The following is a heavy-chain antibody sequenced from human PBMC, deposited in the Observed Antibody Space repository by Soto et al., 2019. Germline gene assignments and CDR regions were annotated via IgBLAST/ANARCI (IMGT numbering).Heavy chain of an antibody. CDR1: GFTFSNYD. CDR2: ISGSGSGP. D-gene: IGHD6-13*01. J-gene: IGHJ4*02. Sequence: VLLLESGGGLVQPGGSLRLSCAASGFTFSNYDMGWVRQAPGKGLELVSIISGSGSGPYYAASGKGLFTLSRDKAENTLYLQMNSLIVEDTAVYYCAKLQSWRALDYWGQGTMVTVSS. CDR3: AKLQSWRALDY. V-gene: IGHV3-23*01.